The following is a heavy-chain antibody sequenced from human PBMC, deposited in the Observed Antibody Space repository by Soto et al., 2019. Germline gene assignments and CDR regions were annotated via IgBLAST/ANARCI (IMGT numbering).Heavy chain of an antibody. D-gene: IGHD6-25*01. V-gene: IGHV1-69*13. CDR2: IIPIFGTA. J-gene: IGHJ6*02. Sequence: ASVKVSCKASGGTFSSYAISWVRQAPGQGLEWMGGIIPIFGTANYAQKFQGRVTITADESTSTAYMELSSLRSEDTAVYYCASQVYTRGRYYYYGMDVWGQGTTVTVS. CDR1: GGTFSSYA. CDR3: ASQVYTRGRYYYYGMDV.